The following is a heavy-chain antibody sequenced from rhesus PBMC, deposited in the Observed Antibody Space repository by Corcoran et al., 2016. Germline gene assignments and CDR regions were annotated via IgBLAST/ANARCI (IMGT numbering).Heavy chain of an antibody. CDR1: GFTFSNYG. Sequence: EVQLVETGGGLVQPGGSLRLSCVASGFTFSNYGMTWVRQAPGKGLEWVSGISFTSGCTYYADSVRGRFTISKNNSKDTVSLQMNSLRAEDTAVYYCAKYYRSSYDCWGQGVLVTVSS. D-gene: IGHD6-43*01. V-gene: IGHV3S5*01. J-gene: IGHJ4*01. CDR2: ISFTSGCT. CDR3: AKYYRSSYDC.